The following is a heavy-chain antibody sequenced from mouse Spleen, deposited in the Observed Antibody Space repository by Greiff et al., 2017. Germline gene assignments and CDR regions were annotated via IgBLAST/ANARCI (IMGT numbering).Heavy chain of an antibody. CDR3: ARITTEAMDY. V-gene: IGHV1-69*01. D-gene: IGHD1-1*01. CDR1: GYTFTSYW. Sequence: QVQLQQPGAELVMPGASVKLSCKASGYTFTSYWMHWVKQRPGQGLEWIGEIDPSDSYTNYNQKFKGKATLTVDKSSSTAYMQLSSLTSEDSAVYYCARITTEAMDYWGQGTSVTVSS. J-gene: IGHJ4*01. CDR2: IDPSDSYT.